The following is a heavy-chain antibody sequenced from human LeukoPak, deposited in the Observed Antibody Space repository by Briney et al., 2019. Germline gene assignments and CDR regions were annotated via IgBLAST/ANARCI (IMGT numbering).Heavy chain of an antibody. CDR2: IWYDGSNE. CDR1: GFTFSSYG. D-gene: IGHD2-15*01. J-gene: IGHJ4*02. V-gene: IGHV3-33*01. CDR3: ARDGCSGGSCLLY. Sequence: GGSLRLSCAASGFTFSSYGMHWVRQAPGKGLERLAVIWYDGSNEFYADSVKGRFTISRDNSRNTLYLQMNSLRAEDTAVYYCARDGCSGGSCLLYWGQGTLVTVSS.